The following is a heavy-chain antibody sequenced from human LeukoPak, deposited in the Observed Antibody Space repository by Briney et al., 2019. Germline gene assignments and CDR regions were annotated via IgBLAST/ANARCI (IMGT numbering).Heavy chain of an antibody. CDR3: ARVLGVATIPMGGLDAFDI. CDR2: IYYSGST. CDR1: GGSISSYY. Sequence: SETLSLTCTVSGGSISSYYWSWIRQPPGKGLEWIGYIYYSGSTNYNPSLKSRVTISVDTSKNQFSLKLSSVTAADTAVYYCARVLGVATIPMGGLDAFDIWGQGTMVTVSS. D-gene: IGHD5-12*01. J-gene: IGHJ3*02. V-gene: IGHV4-59*08.